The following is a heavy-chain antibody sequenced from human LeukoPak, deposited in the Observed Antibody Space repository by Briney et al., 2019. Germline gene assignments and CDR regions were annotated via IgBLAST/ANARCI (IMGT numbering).Heavy chain of an antibody. Sequence: PGGSLRLSCAASGFTFTTYWMGWVRQAPGKVPEWVANINQVGSSKYFVDSVKGRFIISRDNAKNSLYLQMNSLRAEDTAVYYCAELGITMIGGVWGKGTTVTISS. CDR1: GFTFTTYW. V-gene: IGHV3-7*01. CDR3: AELGITMIGGV. CDR2: INQVGSSK. J-gene: IGHJ6*04. D-gene: IGHD3-10*02.